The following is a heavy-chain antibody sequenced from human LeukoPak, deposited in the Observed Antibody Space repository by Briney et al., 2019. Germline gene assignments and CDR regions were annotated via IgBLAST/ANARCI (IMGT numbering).Heavy chain of an antibody. CDR1: GGSVSSNSYS. CDR3: ARVKDYYCMDV. V-gene: IGHV4-39*07. J-gene: IGHJ6*03. Sequence: SETLSLTCTVSGGSVSSNSYSWGWIRQPPGKGLEWIGTIYYSGSTDYNPSLKSRVTISVDTSKNQFSLKLSSVTAADTAVYYCARVKDYYCMDVWGKGTTVTVSS. CDR2: IYYSGST.